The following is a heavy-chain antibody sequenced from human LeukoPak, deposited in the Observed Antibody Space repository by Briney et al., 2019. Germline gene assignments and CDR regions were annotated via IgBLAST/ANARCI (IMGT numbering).Heavy chain of an antibody. Sequence: PSETLSLTCTVSGGSISSYYWSWIRQPPGKGLEWIGYIYYSGSTNYNPSLKSRVTISVDTSKNQFSLKLSSVTAADTAVYYCAREFPSSSWYDYWGQGTLVTVSS. J-gene: IGHJ4*02. V-gene: IGHV4-59*01. CDR3: AREFPSSSWYDY. CDR1: GGSISSYY. D-gene: IGHD6-13*01. CDR2: IYYSGST.